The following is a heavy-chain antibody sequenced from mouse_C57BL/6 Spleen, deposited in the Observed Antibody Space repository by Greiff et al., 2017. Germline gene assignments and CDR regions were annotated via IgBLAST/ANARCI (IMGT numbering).Heavy chain of an antibody. Sequence: QVQLQQSGPELVKPGASVKISCKASGYAFSSSWMNWVKQRPGKGLEWIGRIYPGDGDTNYNGKFKGKATLTADKSSSTAYMQLSSLTSEDSAVYFCAREEIMTTVVDYWGQGTTLTVSS. D-gene: IGHD1-1*01. CDR1: GYAFSSSW. CDR3: AREEIMTTVVDY. V-gene: IGHV1-82*01. J-gene: IGHJ2*01. CDR2: IYPGDGDT.